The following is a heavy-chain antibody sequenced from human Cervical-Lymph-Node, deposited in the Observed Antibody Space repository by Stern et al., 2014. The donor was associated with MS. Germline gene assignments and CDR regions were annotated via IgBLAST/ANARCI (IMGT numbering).Heavy chain of an antibody. CDR1: GFSLSTSGVG. CDR2: IYWDDDK. V-gene: IGHV2-5*02. CDR3: AVRLTLYSTSWYSMHYFDY. J-gene: IGHJ4*02. D-gene: IGHD6-13*01. Sequence: QVTLRESGPTLVKPTQTLTLTCTFSGFSLSTSGVGVGWIRQPPGKALEWLALIYWDDDKRYSPSLKSRLTITKDTSKNQVVLTMTNMDPVETATYYCAVRLTLYSTSWYSMHYFDYWGQGTLVTVSS.